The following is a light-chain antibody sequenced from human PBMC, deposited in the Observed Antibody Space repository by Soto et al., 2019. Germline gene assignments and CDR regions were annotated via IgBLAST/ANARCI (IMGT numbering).Light chain of an antibody. Sequence: EIVLTQSPGTLSLSPGERATLSCKTSQTSGSNFLAWYQHKPGQAPRLLIYASSNRATGIPDRFSGSASGPDFTLTINRLEPEDFAVYYCQQYIRWPLTFGGGTKVDIK. J-gene: IGKJ4*01. CDR3: QQYIRWPLT. V-gene: IGKV3-20*01. CDR1: QTSGSNF. CDR2: ASS.